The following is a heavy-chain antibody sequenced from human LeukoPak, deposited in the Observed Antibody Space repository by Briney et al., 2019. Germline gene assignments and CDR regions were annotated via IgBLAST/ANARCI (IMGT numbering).Heavy chain of an antibody. CDR2: IISSGSTI. V-gene: IGHV3-48*03. CDR1: GFIFSAYE. Sequence: GGSLRLSCAASGFIFSAYEMNWVRQAPGKGLEWVSYIISSGSTIYYADSVKGRFTISRDNAKKSLYLQMNSLRAEDTAVYYCARVYSSGWSYWGQGTLVTVSS. J-gene: IGHJ4*02. D-gene: IGHD6-19*01. CDR3: ARVYSSGWSY.